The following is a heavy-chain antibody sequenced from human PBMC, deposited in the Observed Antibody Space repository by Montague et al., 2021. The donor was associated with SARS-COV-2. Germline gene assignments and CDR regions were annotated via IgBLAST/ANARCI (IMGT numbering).Heavy chain of an antibody. CDR3: AGHVSGSLTHFHH. V-gene: IGHV4-59*08. D-gene: IGHD1-26*01. J-gene: IGHJ1*01. CDR1: GGSLSSYY. Sequence: SETLSLTCTVSGGSLSSYYWSWIRQPPGKGLEWIGYIYYSGSTIYNPSLKSRVTISVDTSKNQFSLNLSSVTAADTAVYYCAGHVSGSLTHFHHWGQGSLVTVSS. CDR2: IYYSGST.